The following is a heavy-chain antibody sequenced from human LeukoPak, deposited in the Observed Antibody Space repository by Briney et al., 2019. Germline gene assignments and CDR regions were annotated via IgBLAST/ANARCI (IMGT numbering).Heavy chain of an antibody. J-gene: IGHJ4*02. CDR1: GFIVTNTW. Sequence: GGSLRLSCAASGFIVTNTWVSWVRQVPGKGLEWVGRIRSEAAGGTTDYAAPVKGRFIISRDDSKNTVYLQVNSLRAEDTAVYYCAKTRIAAAGTLFDYWGQGTLVTVSS. CDR2: IRSEAAGGTT. CDR3: AKTRIAAAGTLFDY. V-gene: IGHV3-15*01. D-gene: IGHD6-13*01.